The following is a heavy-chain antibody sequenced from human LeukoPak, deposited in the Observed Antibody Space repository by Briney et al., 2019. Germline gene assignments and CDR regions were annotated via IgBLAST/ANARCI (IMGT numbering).Heavy chain of an antibody. Sequence: GGSLRLSCTASGFTFGDYAMSWFRQAPGKGLEWVSVIYSGGSTYYADSVKGRFTISRDNSKNTLYLQMNSLRAEDTAVYYCARVQRGYSYGYDYWGQGTLVTVSS. CDR2: IYSGGST. V-gene: IGHV3-53*01. J-gene: IGHJ4*02. CDR1: GFTFGDYA. D-gene: IGHD5-18*01. CDR3: ARVQRGYSYGYDY.